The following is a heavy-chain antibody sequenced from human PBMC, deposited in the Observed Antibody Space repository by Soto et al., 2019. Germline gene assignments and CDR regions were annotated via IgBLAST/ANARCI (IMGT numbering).Heavy chain of an antibody. CDR3: ARRGSGSYYDY. CDR1: GFTFSSYA. J-gene: IGHJ4*02. V-gene: IGHV3-23*01. Sequence: EVQLLESGGGLVQPGGSLRLSCAASGFTFSSYAMRWVRQAPGKGLEWVSAISGSGGSTYYADSVKGRFTISRDNSNNTLYLQMNSLRAEDTAVYYCARRGSGSYYDYWGQGTRVTVSS. D-gene: IGHD1-26*01. CDR2: ISGSGGST.